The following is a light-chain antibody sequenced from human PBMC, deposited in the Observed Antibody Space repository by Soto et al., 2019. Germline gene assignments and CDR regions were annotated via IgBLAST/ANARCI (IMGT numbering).Light chain of an antibody. Sequence: EIVLTQSPGTLSLSPGERATLSCSASQSVSSSQLAWYQQKPGQAPRLLIYGASTTATGIPDRFSGGGSGTDFTLTISRREPEDFAVYYCQQFGSSPEYTFGQGTNLEV. J-gene: IGKJ2*01. CDR2: GAS. V-gene: IGKV3-20*01. CDR3: QQFGSSPEYT. CDR1: QSVSSSQ.